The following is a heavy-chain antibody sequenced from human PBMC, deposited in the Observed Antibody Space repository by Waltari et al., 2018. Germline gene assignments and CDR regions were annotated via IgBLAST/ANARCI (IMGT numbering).Heavy chain of an antibody. CDR3: AKDQGITIFGVVKDY. CDR1: GFTFSSYA. CDR2: IYSGGST. D-gene: IGHD3-3*01. Sequence: EVQLLESGGGLVQPGGSLRLSCAASGFTFSSYAMSWVRQAPGKGVEWVSVIYSGGSTYYADSVKGRFTISRDNSKNTLYLQMNSLRAEDTAVYYCAKDQGITIFGVVKDYWGQGTLVTVSS. V-gene: IGHV3-23*03. J-gene: IGHJ4*02.